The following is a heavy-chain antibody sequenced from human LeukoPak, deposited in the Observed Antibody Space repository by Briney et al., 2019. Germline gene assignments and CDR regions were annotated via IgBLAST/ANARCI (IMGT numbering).Heavy chain of an antibody. CDR1: GFTFSSYG. CDR3: ARHGGYDILTGYPIGFDY. CDR2: IWYDGSNK. J-gene: IGHJ4*02. Sequence: GRSLRLSCAASGFTFSSYGMHWVRQAPGKGLEWVAVIWYDGSNKYYADSVKGRFTISRDNSKNTLYLQMNSLRAEDTAVYYCARHGGYDILTGYPIGFDYWGQGTLVTVSS. D-gene: IGHD3-9*01. V-gene: IGHV3-33*01.